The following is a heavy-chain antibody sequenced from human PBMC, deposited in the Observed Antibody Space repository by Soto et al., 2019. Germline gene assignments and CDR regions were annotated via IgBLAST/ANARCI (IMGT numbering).Heavy chain of an antibody. Sequence: ETLSLTCAVYGASFSGYYWSWIRQPPGKGLEWIGEINHSGSTNYNPSLKSRVTISVDTSKNQFSLKLSSVTAADTAVYYCARVPLYSSGWYPWGQGTLVTVYS. V-gene: IGHV4-34*01. CDR1: GASFSGYY. D-gene: IGHD6-19*01. J-gene: IGHJ5*02. CDR3: ARVPLYSSGWYP. CDR2: INHSGST.